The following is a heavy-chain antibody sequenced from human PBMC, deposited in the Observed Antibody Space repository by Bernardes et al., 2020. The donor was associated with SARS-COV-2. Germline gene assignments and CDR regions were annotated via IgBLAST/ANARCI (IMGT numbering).Heavy chain of an antibody. V-gene: IGHV4-39*01. J-gene: IGHJ4*02. D-gene: IGHD3-3*01. CDR1: ADSISNTAYY. CDR3: ARQTLSYYTILFDY. CDR2: IYYSGST. Sequence: SETLSLTCTVSADSISNTAYYWGWIRQPPGKGLEWIGTIYYSGSTYYNPSLKSRLTISVDTSKNQFSLKLSSVTAADTAVYYCARQTLSYYTILFDYWGQGTLVTVSS.